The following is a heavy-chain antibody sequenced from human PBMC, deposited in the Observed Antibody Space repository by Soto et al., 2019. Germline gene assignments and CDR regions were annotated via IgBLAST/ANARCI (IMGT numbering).Heavy chain of an antibody. Sequence: ASVKVSCKASGGTFSSYAISWVRQAPGQGLEWMGGIIPIFGTANYARKFQGRVTITADKSTSTAYMELSSLRSEDTAVYYCARIRRPYCGGDCYSVSGFDPWGQGTLVTVSS. CDR1: GGTFSSYA. J-gene: IGHJ5*02. CDR3: ARIRRPYCGGDCYSVSGFDP. D-gene: IGHD2-21*02. CDR2: IIPIFGTA. V-gene: IGHV1-69*06.